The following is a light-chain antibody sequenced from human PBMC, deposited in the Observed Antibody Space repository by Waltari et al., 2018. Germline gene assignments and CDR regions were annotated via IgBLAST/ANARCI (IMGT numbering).Light chain of an antibody. CDR1: QSVSRA. J-gene: IGKJ1*01. CDR2: GAS. Sequence: IVLTQSPGTLSLSPGERVTLSCRASQSVSRALAWYQQKPGQAPRLLIYGASSRATGIPDRFSGMGSGTDFSLTISRLEPEDFAVYYCQHYVRLPVTFGQGTKVEIK. V-gene: IGKV3-20*01. CDR3: QHYVRLPVT.